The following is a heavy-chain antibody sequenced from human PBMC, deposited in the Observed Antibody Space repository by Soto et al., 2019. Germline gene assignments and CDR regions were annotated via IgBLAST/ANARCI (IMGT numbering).Heavy chain of an antibody. CDR1: GGSISSSSYY. V-gene: IGHV4-39*01. J-gene: IGHJ5*02. CDR2: IYYSGST. CDR3: ARGRNWSDT. Sequence: SETLSLTCTVSGGSISSSSYYWGWIRQPPGKGLEWIGSIYYSGSTYYNPSLKSRVTISVDTSKNQFSLKLSSVTAADTAVYYCARGRNWSDTWGQGTLVTVSS.